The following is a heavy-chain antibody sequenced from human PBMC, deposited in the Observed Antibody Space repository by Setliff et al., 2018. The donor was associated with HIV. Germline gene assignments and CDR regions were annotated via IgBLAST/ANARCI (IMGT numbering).Heavy chain of an antibody. CDR1: GFTFSNAW. D-gene: IGHD3-9*01. Sequence: GGSLRLSCAASGFTFSNAWMSWVRQAPGKGLEWVSSISTSSSYIYYADSVKGRFTISRDNAKNSLYLQMNSLRAEDTAVYYCARDILTGSPLYWGQGTLVTVSS. CDR3: ARDILTGSPLY. V-gene: IGHV3-21*01. J-gene: IGHJ4*02. CDR2: ISTSSSYI.